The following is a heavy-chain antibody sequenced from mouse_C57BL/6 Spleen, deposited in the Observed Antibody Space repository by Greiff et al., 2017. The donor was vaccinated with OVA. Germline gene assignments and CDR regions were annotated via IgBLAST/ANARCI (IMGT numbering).Heavy chain of an antibody. CDR2: IYPGDGDT. CDR3: ARRGQEKGYAY. Sequence: QVQLKESGPELVKPGASVKISCKASGYAFSSSWMNWVKQRPGKGLEWIGRIYPGDGDTNYNGKFKGKATLTADKSSSTAYMQRSSLASEDSAVYFSARRGQEKGYAYRGQGTRVTVSA. V-gene: IGHV1-82*01. J-gene: IGHJ3*01. CDR1: GYAFSSSW.